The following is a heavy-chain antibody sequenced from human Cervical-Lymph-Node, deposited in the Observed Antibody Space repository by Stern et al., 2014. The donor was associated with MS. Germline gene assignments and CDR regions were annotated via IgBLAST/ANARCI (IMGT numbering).Heavy chain of an antibody. V-gene: IGHV5-51*01. CDR2: THPYDSDT. J-gene: IGHJ4*02. D-gene: IGHD3-22*01. Sequence: EVHLVQSGAEVKKPGESLKISCKGSGYSFASCSIGWARQMPGKGLEWMGITHPYDSDTRYNPSSQGRVTISSDKSITTAYLQWSSLKASDTAIYYCARRRDSSGLRDYWGQGTLVTVSS. CDR3: ARRRDSSGLRDY. CDR1: GYSFASCS.